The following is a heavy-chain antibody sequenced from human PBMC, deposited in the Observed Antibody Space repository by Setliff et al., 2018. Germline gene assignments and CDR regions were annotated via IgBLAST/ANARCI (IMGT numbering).Heavy chain of an antibody. CDR3: VRGPGPSVVVAMPFDR. CDR1: GYNFITFG. CDR2: ISPYNEKT. V-gene: IGHV1-18*01. D-gene: IGHD5-12*01. Sequence: GASVKVSCKTSGYNFITFGTSWVRQAPGQGLEWMGWISPYNEKTNYAEKFQGRVTMTTDTSTTTVYMEVASLRSDDTAVYYCVRGPGPSVVVAMPFDRWGQGTLVTVSS. J-gene: IGHJ4*02.